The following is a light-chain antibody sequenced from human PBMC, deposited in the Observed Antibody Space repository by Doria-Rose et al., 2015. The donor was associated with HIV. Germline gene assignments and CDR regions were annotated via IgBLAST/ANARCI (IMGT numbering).Light chain of an antibody. Sequence: TQSPSLLSASVGDRVTITCRAGQGIGSFLVWYQQKSGKAPELLIYSASTLQSGVPSRFSGSGSGTEFTLTISSLQPEDFGTFYCQQIHSYPITSGQGTRLEIK. V-gene: IGKV1-9*01. J-gene: IGKJ5*01. CDR2: SAS. CDR3: QQIHSYPIT. CDR1: QGIGSF.